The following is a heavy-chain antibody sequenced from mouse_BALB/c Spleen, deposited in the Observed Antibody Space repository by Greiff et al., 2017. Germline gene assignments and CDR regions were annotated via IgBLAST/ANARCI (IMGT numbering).Heavy chain of an antibody. D-gene: IGHD3-1*01. CDR1: GFTFSSYA. J-gene: IGHJ3*01. CDR2: ISSGGSYT. CDR3: ARAGYKEFAY. Sequence: EVQLVESGGGLVKPGGSLKLSCAASGFTFSSYAMSWVRQSPEKRLEWVAEISSGGSYTYYPDTVTGRFTISRDNAKNTLYLEMSSLRSEDTAMYYCARAGYKEFAYWGQGTLVTVSA. V-gene: IGHV5-9-4*01.